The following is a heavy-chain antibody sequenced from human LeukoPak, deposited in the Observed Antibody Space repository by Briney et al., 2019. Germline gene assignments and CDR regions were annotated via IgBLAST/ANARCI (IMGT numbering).Heavy chain of an antibody. Sequence: GGSLRLSCAASGFTFRSYAMHWVRQAPGKGLEWVAVIWYDGSNKYYADSVKGRFTIYRDNSKNTLYLQMNSLRAEDTAVYYCARDLGYHYYYYGMDVWGQGTTVTVSS. CDR2: IWYDGSNK. J-gene: IGHJ6*02. CDR3: ARDLGYHYYYYGMDV. D-gene: IGHD3-16*01. CDR1: GFTFRSYA. V-gene: IGHV3-33*08.